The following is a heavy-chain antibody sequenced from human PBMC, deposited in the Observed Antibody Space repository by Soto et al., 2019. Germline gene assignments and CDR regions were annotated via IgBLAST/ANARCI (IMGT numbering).Heavy chain of an antibody. J-gene: IGHJ6*02. D-gene: IGHD5-12*01. V-gene: IGHV3-30*18. CDR1: GFTFSSYG. CDR2: ISYDGSNK. Sequence: GGSLRLSCAASGFTFSSYGMHWVRQAPGKGLEWVAVISYDGSNKYYADSVKGRFTISRDNSKNTLYLQMNSLRAEDTAVYYCAKDHFIVATIRDYYYYGMDVWGQGTTVTVSS. CDR3: AKDHFIVATIRDYYYYGMDV.